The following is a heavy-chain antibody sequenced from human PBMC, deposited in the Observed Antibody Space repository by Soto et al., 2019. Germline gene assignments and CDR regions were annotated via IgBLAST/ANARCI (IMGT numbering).Heavy chain of an antibody. V-gene: IGHV4-34*01. Sequence: QVQLQQWGAGLLKPSETLSLTCAVYGGSFSGHSWTWMRLSPGKGLEWIGDINHSGGVNYSPSLKSRVTISHDTSKNQFSLTLSAGTAADTATYYRSPRAHDTKGYYRLDPWGQGTLVPVYS. CDR2: INHSGGV. D-gene: IGHD3-22*01. CDR1: GGSFSGHS. J-gene: IGHJ5*01. CDR3: SPRAHDTKGYYRLDP.